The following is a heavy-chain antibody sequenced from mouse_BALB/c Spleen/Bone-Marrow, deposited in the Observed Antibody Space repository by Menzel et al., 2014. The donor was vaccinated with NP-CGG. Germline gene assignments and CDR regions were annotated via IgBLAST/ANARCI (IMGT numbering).Heavy chain of an antibody. CDR1: GFNIKDTY. V-gene: IGHV14-3*02. CDR2: IDPANGNT. Sequence: VQLQQSGAELVKPGASVKLSCTASGFNIKDTYMHWVKQRPEQGLEWIGRIDPANGNTKYDPKFQGKATITADTSSNTAYLQLSSLTSEDTAGYYCAMITTGAWFAYWGQGTRVTVSA. D-gene: IGHD2-4*01. CDR3: AMITTGAWFAY. J-gene: IGHJ3*01.